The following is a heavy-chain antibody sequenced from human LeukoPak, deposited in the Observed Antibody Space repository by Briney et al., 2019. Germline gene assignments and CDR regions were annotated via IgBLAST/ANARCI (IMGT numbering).Heavy chain of an antibody. CDR1: GYTFTGYY. V-gene: IGHV1-2*02. Sequence: ASVKVSCKASGYTFTGYYMHWVRQAPGQGLEWMGWINPNSGGTNYAQKFQGRVTMTRDTSISTAYMELSRLRSDDTAVYYCARVNILTGYYTQDAFDIWGQGTMVTVSS. CDR2: INPNSGGT. D-gene: IGHD3-9*01. J-gene: IGHJ3*02. CDR3: ARVNILTGYYTQDAFDI.